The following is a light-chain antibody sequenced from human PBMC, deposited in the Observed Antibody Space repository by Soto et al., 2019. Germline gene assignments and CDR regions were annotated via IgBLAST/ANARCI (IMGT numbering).Light chain of an antibody. CDR3: MQALQTPIT. V-gene: IGKV2-28*01. CDR1: QSLQYSNGYNY. J-gene: IGKJ5*01. CDR2: LGS. Sequence: DIVMTQSPLSLPVTPGDPASMSCRSSQSLQYSNGYNYLDWYLQKPGQSPQLLIYLGSNRASGVPDRFSGSGSGTDFTLKITRVEAEDVGVYYCMQALQTPITFGQGTRLEIK.